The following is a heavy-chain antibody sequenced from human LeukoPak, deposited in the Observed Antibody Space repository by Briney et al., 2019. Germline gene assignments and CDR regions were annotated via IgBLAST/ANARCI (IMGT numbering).Heavy chain of an antibody. CDR3: ARSSRIGVLMVYAIEGGRYFDL. CDR2: IYTSGST. D-gene: IGHD2-8*01. Sequence: SETLSFTCTVSGGSISSYYWSWIRQPAGKGLEWIGRIYTSGSTNYNPSLTSRVTMSVDTSKNQFSLKLSSVTAADTAAYYCARSSRIGVLMVYAIEGGRYFDLWGRGTLVTVSS. J-gene: IGHJ2*01. CDR1: GGSISSYY. V-gene: IGHV4-4*07.